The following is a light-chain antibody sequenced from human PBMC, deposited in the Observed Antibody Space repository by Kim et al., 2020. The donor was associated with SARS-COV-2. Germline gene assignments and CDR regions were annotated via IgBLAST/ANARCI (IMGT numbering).Light chain of an antibody. Sequence: RATINCKYSQTVLYNSNNQNYLAWYQQKPGQAPKLLIYWASIRGSGVSDRFSGSGSETDFTLTLSSLQAEDVAVYYCQQYYSTPPSFGQGTKLEI. CDR3: QQYYSTPPS. V-gene: IGKV4-1*01. CDR2: WAS. J-gene: IGKJ2*03. CDR1: QTVLYNSNNQNY.